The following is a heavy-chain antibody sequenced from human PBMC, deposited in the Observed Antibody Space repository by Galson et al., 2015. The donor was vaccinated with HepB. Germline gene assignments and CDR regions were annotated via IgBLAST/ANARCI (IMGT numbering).Heavy chain of an antibody. J-gene: IGHJ6*02. D-gene: IGHD2-21*01. CDR1: ECTFRCYS. V-gene: IGHV3-21*06. CDR3: ARDLEGKGPAPLRWGFDKIYYSYGMDV. Sequence: ALIIGCAAAECTFRCYSINEGRQAPGKGLEFIFPITSSSDNVYNADSVKGRFTISRHNAQNLLFLQIHSLTTEDTAVYYCARDLEGKGPAPLRWGFDKIYYSYGMDVWGQGTTVTV. CDR2: ITSSSDNV.